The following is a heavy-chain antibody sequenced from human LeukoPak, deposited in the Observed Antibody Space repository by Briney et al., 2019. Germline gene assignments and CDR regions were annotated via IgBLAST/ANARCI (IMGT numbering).Heavy chain of an antibody. CDR2: IYYSGST. J-gene: IGHJ5*02. CDR3: ARSLRYFDWLAGFDP. Sequence: PSETLSLTCTVSGGSISSYYWSWIRQPPGKGLEWIGYIYYSGSTNYNPSLKSRVTISVDTSKNQFSLKLSSVTAADTAVYYCARSLRYFDWLAGFDPWGQGTLATVSS. CDR1: GGSISSYY. V-gene: IGHV4-59*01. D-gene: IGHD3-9*01.